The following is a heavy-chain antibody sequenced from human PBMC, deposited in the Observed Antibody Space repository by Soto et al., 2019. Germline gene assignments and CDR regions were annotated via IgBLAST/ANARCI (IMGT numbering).Heavy chain of an antibody. J-gene: IGHJ5*02. D-gene: IGHD2-8*01. CDR2: IYPGDSDT. V-gene: IGHV5-51*01. CDR1: GYSFTSYW. Sequence: RWEALNTSGKGSGYSFTSYWIAGVGQITGKGLELMGIIYPGDSDTRYSPSYQGQVTISADKSISTAYPQLSSLKASVTAMYSCARVTLIAKMITMDPWGQGSLV. CDR3: ARVTLIAKMITMDP.